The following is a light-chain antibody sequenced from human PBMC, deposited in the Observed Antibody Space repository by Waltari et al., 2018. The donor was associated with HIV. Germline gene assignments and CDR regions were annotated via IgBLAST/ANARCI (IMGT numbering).Light chain of an antibody. CDR3: CSYAGSSAVV. CDR2: EVS. V-gene: IGLV2-23*02. Sequence: QSALTQPASVSGSPGQSTTISCTGTSSAVGNYNLFSWYQQHPGKVPKVMIYEVSKRPSGVSNRFSGSKSGNRASLTISGLQAEDEADYYCCSYAGSSAVVFGGGTKLTVL. J-gene: IGLJ2*01. CDR1: SSAVGNYNL.